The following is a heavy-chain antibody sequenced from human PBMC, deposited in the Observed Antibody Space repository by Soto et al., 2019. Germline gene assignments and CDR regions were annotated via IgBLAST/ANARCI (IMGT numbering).Heavy chain of an antibody. V-gene: IGHV3-21*01. J-gene: IGHJ4*02. CDR1: GFTFSSYS. D-gene: IGHD6-13*01. CDR2: ISSSSSYI. Sequence: PGGSLRPSCAASGFTFSSYSMNWVRQAPGKGLEWVSSISSSSSYIYYADSVKGRFTISRDNAKNSLYLQMNSLRAEDTAVYYWARDRSAYSSSWYFPPYYFDYWGQGTLVTVSS. CDR3: ARDRSAYSSSWYFPPYYFDY.